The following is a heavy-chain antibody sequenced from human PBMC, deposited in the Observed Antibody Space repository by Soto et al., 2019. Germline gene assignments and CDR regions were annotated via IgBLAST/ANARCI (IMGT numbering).Heavy chain of an antibody. CDR3: ARGVSHGTSGGMDA. CDR2: ISYDGSNK. V-gene: IGHV3-30*03. CDR1: GFTFSSHG. Sequence: PGGSLRLSCAASGFTFSSHGMHWVRQAPGKGLEWVAVISYDGSNKYYADSVKGRFTISRDNSKNTLYLQMNSLRAEDTAVYYCARGVSHGTSGGMDAWGQGTTVTVSS. D-gene: IGHD1-1*01. J-gene: IGHJ6*02.